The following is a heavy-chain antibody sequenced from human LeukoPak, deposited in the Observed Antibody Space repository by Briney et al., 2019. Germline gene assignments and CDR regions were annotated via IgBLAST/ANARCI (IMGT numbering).Heavy chain of an antibody. D-gene: IGHD4-17*01. CDR3: ARHITVTTPFDY. V-gene: IGHV5-51*01. Sequence: GESLKISCKGSAYSFPRYWIAWVRQLPGKGLEWMGIIYPADSDTRYSPSFQGQVTISADKSISTAYLQWSSLKASDTVMYYCARHITVTTPFDYWGQGTLVTVSS. J-gene: IGHJ4*02. CDR2: IYPADSDT. CDR1: AYSFPRYW.